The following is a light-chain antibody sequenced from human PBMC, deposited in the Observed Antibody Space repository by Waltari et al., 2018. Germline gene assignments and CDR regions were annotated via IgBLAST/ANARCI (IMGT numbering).Light chain of an antibody. CDR2: AVS. J-gene: IGKJ5*01. Sequence: DIQLTQSPSFLSASVGDTVTITCRASQDINHDLAWYQQKPGKAPNHLIYAVSTLRSGVTSRFSGSATGTEFTLTINSLQPEDFATYYCQQLKGFPITFGQGTRLEIK. CDR1: QDINHD. V-gene: IGKV1-9*01. CDR3: QQLKGFPIT.